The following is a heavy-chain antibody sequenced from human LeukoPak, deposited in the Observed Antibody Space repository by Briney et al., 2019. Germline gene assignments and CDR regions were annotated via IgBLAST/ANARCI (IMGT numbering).Heavy chain of an antibody. CDR1: GGSISSYY. V-gene: IGHV4-4*07. J-gene: IGHJ5*02. CDR2: IYTSGST. D-gene: IGHD1-26*01. CDR3: ARDSIVGATTSWFDP. Sequence: SETLSLTCTVSGGSISSYYWSWIRQPAGKGLEWIGRIYTSGSTNYNPSLKSRVTMSVDMSKNQLSLKLSSVTATDTAVYYCARDSIVGATTSWFDPWGQGTLVTVSS.